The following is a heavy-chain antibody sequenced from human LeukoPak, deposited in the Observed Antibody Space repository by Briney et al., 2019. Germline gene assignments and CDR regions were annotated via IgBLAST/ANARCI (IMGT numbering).Heavy chain of an antibody. CDR1: GGSISSYY. CDR2: IYYSGST. CDR3: AREDSSGWXNWFDP. Sequence: PSETLSLTCTVSGGSISSYYWSWIRQPPGKGLEWIGYIYYSGSTNYNPSLKSRVTISVDTSKNQFSLKLSSVTAADTAVYYCAREDSSGWXNWFDPWGQGTLVTVSS. J-gene: IGHJ5*02. D-gene: IGHD6-19*01. V-gene: IGHV4-59*01.